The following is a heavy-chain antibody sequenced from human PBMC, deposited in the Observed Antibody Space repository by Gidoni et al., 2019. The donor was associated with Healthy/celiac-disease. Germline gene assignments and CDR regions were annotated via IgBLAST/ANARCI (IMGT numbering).Heavy chain of an antibody. D-gene: IGHD1-26*01. CDR2: INHSVST. V-gene: IGHV4-34*01. J-gene: IGHJ4*02. Sequence: QVQIQQWGAGLLKPSETLSLTCAVYGGSFSGYYWSWIRQPPGNGLEWIGEINHSVSTNYNPALKSRVTISLDTSKNQFSLKLSSVTAADTAVYYCARIRGGSYGNSDYCGQGTLVTVSS. CDR1: GGSFSGYY. CDR3: ARIRGGSYGNSDY.